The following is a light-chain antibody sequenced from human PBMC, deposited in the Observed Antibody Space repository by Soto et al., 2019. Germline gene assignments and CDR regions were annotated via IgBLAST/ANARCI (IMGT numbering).Light chain of an antibody. CDR3: SSYTSSSLWV. CDR1: SSDVGGYNY. Sequence: QSALTQPASVSGSPGQSITISCTGTSSDVGGYNYVSWYQQHPGKAPKLMIYDVSNRPSGVSNRFSGSKCGNTASLTISGLQAEDEADYYCSSYTSSSLWVFGGGTKLTVL. V-gene: IGLV2-14*01. CDR2: DVS. J-gene: IGLJ3*02.